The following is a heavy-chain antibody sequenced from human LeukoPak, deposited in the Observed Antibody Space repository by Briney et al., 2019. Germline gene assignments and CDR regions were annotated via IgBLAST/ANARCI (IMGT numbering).Heavy chain of an antibody. CDR2: ISGSGGST. D-gene: IGHD2-15*01. CDR3: ARACSGGSCYGAFDI. V-gene: IGHV3-23*01. J-gene: IGHJ3*02. CDR1: GFTFSSYA. Sequence: GGSLRLSCAASGFTFSSYAMSWVRQAPGKGLEWVSAISGSGGSTYYADSVKGRFTISRDNSKNTLYVQMNSLRAEDTAEYYCARACSGGSCYGAFDIWGQGTMVTVPS.